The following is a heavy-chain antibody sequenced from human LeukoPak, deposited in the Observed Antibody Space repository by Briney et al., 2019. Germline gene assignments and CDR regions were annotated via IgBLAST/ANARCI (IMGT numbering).Heavy chain of an antibody. CDR3: ARDRWELHVNWFDP. CDR2: ISAYNGNT. J-gene: IGHJ5*02. Sequence: VSVKVSCKASGYTFTSYGISWVRQAPGQGLEWMGWISAYNGNTNYAQKLQGRVTMTTDTSTSTAYMELRSLRSDDTAVYYCARDRWELHVNWFDPWGQGTLVTVSS. V-gene: IGHV1-18*01. CDR1: GYTFTSYG. D-gene: IGHD1-26*01.